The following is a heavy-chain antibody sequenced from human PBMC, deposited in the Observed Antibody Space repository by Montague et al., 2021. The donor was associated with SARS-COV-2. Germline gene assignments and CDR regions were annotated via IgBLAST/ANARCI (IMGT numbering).Heavy chain of an antibody. D-gene: IGHD4-23*01. V-gene: IGHV1-46*01. J-gene: IGHJ6*02. CDR1: GYTFTSYY. Sequence: SVKVSCKASGYTFTSYYMHWVRQAPGQGLEWMGIINPSGGSTSYAQKFQGRVTMTRDTSTSTVYMELSSLRSEDTAVYYCARDMTTVVSLDYYYGMDAWGQGTTVTVSS. CDR2: INPSGGST. CDR3: ARDMTTVVSLDYYYGMDA.